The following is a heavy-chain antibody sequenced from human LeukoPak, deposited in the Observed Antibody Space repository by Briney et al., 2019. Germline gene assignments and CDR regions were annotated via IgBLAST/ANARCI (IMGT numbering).Heavy chain of an antibody. J-gene: IGHJ4*02. CDR3: ARDRGKSGWYSFDY. V-gene: IGHV4-38-2*02. Sequence: PSETLSLTCTVSGDSISSYYWGWIRQPPGKGLEWIGSISHSGCTYYNPSLKSRVTISVDTSKNQFSLRLSSVTAADTAVYYCARDRGKSGWYSFDYWGQGTLVTVSS. CDR2: ISHSGCT. D-gene: IGHD6-19*01. CDR1: GDSISSYY.